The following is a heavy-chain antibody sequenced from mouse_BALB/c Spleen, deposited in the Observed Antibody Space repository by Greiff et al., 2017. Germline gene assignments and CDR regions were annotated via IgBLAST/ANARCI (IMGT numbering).Heavy chain of an antibody. J-gene: IGHJ3*01. CDR1: GYTFTSYW. D-gene: IGHD2-4*01. CDR3: ARTMITTGAWFAY. CDR2: IDPSDSYT. V-gene: IGHV1-69*02. Sequence: QVQLQQPGAELVKPGASVKLSCKASGYTFTSYWMHWVKQRPGQGLEWIGEIDPSDSYTNYNQKFKGKATLTVDKSSSTAYMQLSSLTSEDSAVYYCARTMITTGAWFAYWGQGTLVTVSA.